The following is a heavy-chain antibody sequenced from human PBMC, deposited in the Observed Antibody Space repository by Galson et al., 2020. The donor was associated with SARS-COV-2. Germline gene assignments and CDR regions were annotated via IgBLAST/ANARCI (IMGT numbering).Heavy chain of an antibody. CDR1: GFIFGDYG. Sequence: GGSLRLSCAASGFIFGDYGISWVRQAPGKGLKWVSGINSDGSRTGYAESMKGRFTISRDNAKNSLYLEMNSLRADDTAVYYCARQGPEAFDIWGHGTKVTVSS. J-gene: IGHJ3*02. CDR2: INSDGSRT. CDR3: ARQGPEAFDI. V-gene: IGHV3-20*04.